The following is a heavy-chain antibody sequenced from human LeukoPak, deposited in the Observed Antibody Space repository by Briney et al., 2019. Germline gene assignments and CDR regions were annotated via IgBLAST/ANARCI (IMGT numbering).Heavy chain of an antibody. CDR3: ARELVLDSSGWYRGYFDY. J-gene: IGHJ4*02. CDR2: INPNSGGT. Sequence: ASVKVSCKASGYTFTGYYMHWVRQAPGQGLEWMGWINPNSGGTNYAQKFQGGVTMTRDTSISTAHMELSRLRSDDTAVYYCARELVLDSSGWYRGYFDYWGQGTLVTVSS. CDR1: GYTFTGYY. V-gene: IGHV1-2*02. D-gene: IGHD6-19*01.